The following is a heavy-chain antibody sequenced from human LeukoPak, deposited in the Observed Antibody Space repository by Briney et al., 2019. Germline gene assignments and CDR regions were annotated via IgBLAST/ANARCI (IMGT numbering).Heavy chain of an antibody. Sequence: PGGSLRLSCAASGFTFSSYSMNWVRQAPGKGLEWVSSISSSSSYIYYADSVKGRFTISGDNAKNSLYLQMNSLRAEDTAVYYCARGGSSGYYLDYWGQGTLVTVSS. CDR2: ISSSSSYI. V-gene: IGHV3-21*01. CDR1: GFTFSSYS. J-gene: IGHJ4*02. D-gene: IGHD3-22*01. CDR3: ARGGSSGYYLDY.